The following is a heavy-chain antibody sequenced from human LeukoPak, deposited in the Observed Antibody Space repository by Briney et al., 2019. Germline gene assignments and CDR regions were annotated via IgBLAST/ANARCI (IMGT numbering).Heavy chain of an antibody. Sequence: SQTLSLTCTVSGGSISNGSYYWSWIRQPAGKGLEWIGRIYISGSTNYNPSLKSRVTMSVDTSKNQFSLKLSSVTAADTAVYYCARDRGTWNDDGFDYWGQGTLVTVSS. CDR3: ARDRGTWNDDGFDY. D-gene: IGHD1-1*01. CDR1: GGSISNGSYY. CDR2: IYISGST. J-gene: IGHJ4*02. V-gene: IGHV4-61*02.